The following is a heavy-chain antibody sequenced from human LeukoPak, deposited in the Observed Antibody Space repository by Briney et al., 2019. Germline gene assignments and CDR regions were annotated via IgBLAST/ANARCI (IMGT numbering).Heavy chain of an antibody. CDR2: INPSGGST. V-gene: IGHV1-46*01. CDR1: GYTFTSYY. D-gene: IGHD3-16*01. Sequence: GASVKVSCKASGYTFTSYYMHWVRQAPGQGLEWMGIINPSGGSTSYARKFQGRVTLTADKSTRTAYMELSSLRSEDTAVYYCARDNDSRDPPHFDYWGQGTLVTVSS. CDR3: ARDNDSRDPPHFDY. J-gene: IGHJ4*02.